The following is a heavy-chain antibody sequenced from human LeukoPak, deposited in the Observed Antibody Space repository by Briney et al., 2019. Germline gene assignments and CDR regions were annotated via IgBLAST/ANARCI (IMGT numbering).Heavy chain of an antibody. CDR3: ARDPVEISYDY. Sequence: PGGSLRLSGAASGFTFSDYYMSWIRQAPGKGLEWVSYISSSGSSIYYADSVRGRFTISRDNAKNSLYLQMISLRAEDTAVYYCARDPVEISYDYWGQGTLVTVSS. CDR2: ISSSGSSI. V-gene: IGHV3-11*04. CDR1: GFTFSDYY. J-gene: IGHJ4*02. D-gene: IGHD5-24*01.